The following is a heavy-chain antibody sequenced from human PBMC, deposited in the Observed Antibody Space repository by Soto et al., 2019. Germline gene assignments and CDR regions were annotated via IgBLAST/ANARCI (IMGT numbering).Heavy chain of an antibody. Sequence: LSVTCGVDDGSSSGYSGSRIRKTPGKGLEWIGEINHSGSTNYNPSLKSRLTISVDTSKNQFSLKLSSVTAADTAVYYCGRSDNYYYDSSGYWDYWGQRTLVTVPS. CDR2: INHSGST. D-gene: IGHD3-22*01. J-gene: IGHJ4*02. V-gene: IGHV4-34*01. CDR3: GRSDNYYYDSSGYWDY. CDR1: DGSSSGYS.